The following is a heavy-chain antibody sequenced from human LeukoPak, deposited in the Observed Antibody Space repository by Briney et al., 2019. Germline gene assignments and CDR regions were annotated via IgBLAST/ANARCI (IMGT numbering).Heavy chain of an antibody. V-gene: IGHV3-21*01. D-gene: IGHD6-13*01. CDR2: ISSSSSYI. CDR1: GFTFSSHS. Sequence: GGSLRLSCAASGFTFSSHSMTWVRQAPGKGLDWVSSISSSSSYIYYADSVKGRFTISRDNAKNSLYLQMNSLRVEDTAVYYCAGDSSNWNIDYWGQGTPVTVSS. J-gene: IGHJ4*02. CDR3: AGDSSNWNIDY.